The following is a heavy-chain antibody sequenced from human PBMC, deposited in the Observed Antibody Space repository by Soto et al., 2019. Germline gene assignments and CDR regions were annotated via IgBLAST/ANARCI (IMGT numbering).Heavy chain of an antibody. CDR2: ISGSGGST. CDR3: ASYYYDSSGYYTDAFDI. Sequence: GGSLRLSCAASGFTFSSYAMSWVRQAPGKGLEWVSAISGSGGSTYYADSVKGRFTISRDNSKNTLYLQMNSLRAEDTAVYYCASYYYDSSGYYTDAFDIWGQRTMVTVSS. V-gene: IGHV3-23*01. J-gene: IGHJ3*02. D-gene: IGHD3-22*01. CDR1: GFTFSSYA.